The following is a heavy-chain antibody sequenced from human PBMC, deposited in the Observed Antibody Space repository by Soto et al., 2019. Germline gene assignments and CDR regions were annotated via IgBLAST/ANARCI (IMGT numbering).Heavy chain of an antibody. J-gene: IGHJ3*02. V-gene: IGHV4-34*01. D-gene: IGHD5-12*01. CDR3: ARGGGWIDAFDI. CDR1: GGSFSGYY. CDR2: INHSGST. Sequence: QVQLQQWGAGLLKPSETLSLTCAVYGGSFSGYYWSWIRQPPGKGLEWIGEINHSGSTNYNPSLKRRVTISVDTSKNQFYLKLSSVTAADTAVYYCARGGGWIDAFDIWGQGTMVTISS.